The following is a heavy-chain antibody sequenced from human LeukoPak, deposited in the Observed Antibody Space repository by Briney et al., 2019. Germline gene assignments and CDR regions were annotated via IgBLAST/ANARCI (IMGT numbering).Heavy chain of an antibody. CDR2: INSNSGDT. V-gene: IGHV1-2*02. CDR1: ECTFTDYY. D-gene: IGHD1-26*01. J-gene: IGHJ4*02. Sequence: ASVKVSCKASECTFTDYYMHWVRQAPGQGLEWMGWINSNSGDTNYAQKFQGRVTMTRDPSISTAYMALTRLRSDDTAAYYCARDAWLVGTTNLYYFDYWGQGTLVTVSS. CDR3: ARDAWLVGTTNLYYFDY.